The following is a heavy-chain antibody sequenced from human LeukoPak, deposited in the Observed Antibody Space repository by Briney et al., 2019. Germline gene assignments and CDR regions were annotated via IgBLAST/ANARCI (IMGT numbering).Heavy chain of an antibody. CDR3: ARDPYLRLGELSLYQDY. V-gene: IGHV4-61*02. CDR2: VYNSGST. D-gene: IGHD3-16*02. Sequence: SETLSLTCIVSGGSISRGSYYWNWIRQPAGKGLEWMGRVYNSGSTNYNPSLKSRVTISTDMSKNQFSLKLSSVTAADTAVYYCARDPYLRLGELSLYQDYWGQGTLVTVSS. J-gene: IGHJ4*02. CDR1: GGSISRGSYY.